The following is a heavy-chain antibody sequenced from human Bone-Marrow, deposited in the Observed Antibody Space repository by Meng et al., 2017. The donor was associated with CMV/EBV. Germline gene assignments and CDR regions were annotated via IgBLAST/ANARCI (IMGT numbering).Heavy chain of an antibody. CDR1: GYTFTSYY. Sequence: ASVKVSCKASGYTFTSYYMHWVRQAPGQGLEWMGIINPSGGSTSYAQKFQGRVTMTRDTSTSTVYMELSSLRSEDTAVYYCARERVEQQLVSGTEGMDVWGQGITVTVSS. D-gene: IGHD6-13*01. J-gene: IGHJ6*02. V-gene: IGHV1-46*01. CDR3: ARERVEQQLVSGTEGMDV. CDR2: INPSGGST.